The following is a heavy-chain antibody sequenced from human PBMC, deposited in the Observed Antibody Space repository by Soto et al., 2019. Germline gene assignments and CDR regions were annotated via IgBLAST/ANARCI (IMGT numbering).Heavy chain of an antibody. J-gene: IGHJ6*01. CDR1: GYSITSHC. Sequence: PVQPLNIPCKVSGYSITSHCIRCVLQMPGKGLEWMGIIYPGDSDTRYSPSFQGQVTISADKSISTAYLQWSSLKASDTFMYYCRHLGSTHDMDICGEGITVT. CDR3: RHLGSTHDMDI. D-gene: IGHD7-27*01. CDR2: IYPGDSDT. V-gene: IGHV5-51*01.